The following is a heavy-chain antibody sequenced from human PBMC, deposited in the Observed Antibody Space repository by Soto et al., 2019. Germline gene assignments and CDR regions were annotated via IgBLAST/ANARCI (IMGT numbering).Heavy chain of an antibody. Sequence: QAHLVESGGGVVQPGRSLTLSCAVSGFTFSSHYMHWVRQAPGKGLEWVALISSDGNSKYYADSVMGRFTTSRDNSKNTMYLQMNSLRVEDTAVYYCARDDEGGSDCDLGYWGQGALVTVSS. CDR1: GFTFSSHY. CDR3: ARDDEGGSDCDLGY. V-gene: IGHV3-30-3*01. CDR2: ISSDGNSK. J-gene: IGHJ4*02. D-gene: IGHD1-26*01.